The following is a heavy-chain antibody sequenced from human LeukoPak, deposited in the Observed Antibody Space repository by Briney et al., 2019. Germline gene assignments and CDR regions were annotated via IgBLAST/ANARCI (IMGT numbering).Heavy chain of an antibody. CDR3: AGSQYYYDSSGYYALSYFGY. D-gene: IGHD3-22*01. CDR1: GYTFTGYY. J-gene: IGHJ4*02. V-gene: IGHV1-2*02. CDR2: INPNSGGT. Sequence: GASVKVSCKASGYTFTGYYMHWVRQAPGQGLEWMGWINPNSGGTDYAQKFQGRVSMTRDTSIGTAYMELSRLRSDDTAIYYCAGSQYYYDSSGYYALSYFGYWGQGTLVTVSS.